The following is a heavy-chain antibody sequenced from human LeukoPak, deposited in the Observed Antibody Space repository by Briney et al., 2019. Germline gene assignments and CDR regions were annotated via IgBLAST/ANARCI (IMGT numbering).Heavy chain of an antibody. Sequence: SETLSLTCTVSGGSISSGSYYWSWIRQPAGKGLEWIGRIYTSGSTNYNPSLKSRVTISVDTSKNQFSLKLSSVTAADTAVYYCASYGDSGFSPGDHNWFDPWGQGTLVTVSS. V-gene: IGHV4-61*02. CDR1: GGSISSGSYY. CDR3: ASYGDSGFSPGDHNWFDP. D-gene: IGHD4-17*01. J-gene: IGHJ5*02. CDR2: IYTSGST.